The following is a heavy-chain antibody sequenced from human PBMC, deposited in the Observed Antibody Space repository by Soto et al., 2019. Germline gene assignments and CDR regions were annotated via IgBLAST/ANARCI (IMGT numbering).Heavy chain of an antibody. CDR3: AKTGGSSGCHGGFDY. Sequence: GWSLRLSCAASGFTFSSYAMSWVRQTPGKGLEWVSAISGSGGSTYYADSVKGRFTISRDNSKNTLYLQMNSLRAEDTAVYYCAKTGGSSGCHGGFDYWGQGTRVTVSS. CDR2: ISGSGGST. J-gene: IGHJ4*02. D-gene: IGHD3-22*01. CDR1: GFTFSSYA. V-gene: IGHV3-23*01.